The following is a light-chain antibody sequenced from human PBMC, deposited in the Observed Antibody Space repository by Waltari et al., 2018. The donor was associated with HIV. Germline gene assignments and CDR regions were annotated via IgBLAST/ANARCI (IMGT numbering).Light chain of an antibody. J-gene: IGKJ3*01. CDR3: QQYDNLPFT. CDR2: DAS. V-gene: IGKV1-33*01. CDR1: QDISNY. Sequence: DIQMTQSPSSLSASVGDRVTITCQASQDISNYLNWYQQKTGKAPKLLIYDASNLETGVPSRFSGSGSGTDFTFTISSLQPEDIATYYCQQYDNLPFTVGPGTKVDIK.